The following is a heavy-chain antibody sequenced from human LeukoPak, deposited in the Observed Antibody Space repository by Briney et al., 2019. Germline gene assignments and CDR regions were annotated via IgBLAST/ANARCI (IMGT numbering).Heavy chain of an antibody. J-gene: IGHJ6*04. CDR1: GFTFSDYY. CDR3: GELGITMIGGV. CDR2: ISSSGSTI. Sequence: WGSLRLSCAASGFTFSDYYMSWIRQAPGKGLEWVSYISSSGSTIYYADSVKGRFTISRDNAKNSLYLQMSSLRAEDTAVYYCGELGITMIGGVWGKGTTVIISS. D-gene: IGHD3-10*02. V-gene: IGHV3-11*04.